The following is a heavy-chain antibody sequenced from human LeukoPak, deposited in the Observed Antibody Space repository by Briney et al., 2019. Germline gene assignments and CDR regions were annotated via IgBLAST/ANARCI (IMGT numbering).Heavy chain of an antibody. CDR1: GYTFTGHY. J-gene: IGHJ4*02. Sequence: GASVKVSCKASGYTFTGHYMHWLRQAPGQGLEWMGWINPNSGGTNYAQKFQGRVAMTRDTSISTAYMELSRLRSDDTAVYYCAILTHSTVTQQYYFDYWGQGTLVTVSS. D-gene: IGHD4-17*01. CDR2: INPNSGGT. CDR3: AILTHSTVTQQYYFDY. V-gene: IGHV1-2*02.